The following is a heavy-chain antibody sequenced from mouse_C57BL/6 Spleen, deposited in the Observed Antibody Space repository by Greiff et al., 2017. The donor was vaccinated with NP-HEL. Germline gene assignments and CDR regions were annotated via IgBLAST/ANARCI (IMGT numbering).Heavy chain of an antibody. D-gene: IGHD1-1*01. Sequence: QVQLQQSGAELMKPGASVKLSCKATGYTFTGYWIEWVKQRPGHGLEWIGEILPGSGSTNYNEKFKGKATFTADTSSNTAYMQLSSLTTEDSAIYYCARGGPITTVVEDYAMDYWGQGTSVTVSS. CDR3: ARGGPITTVVEDYAMDY. CDR1: GYTFTGYW. J-gene: IGHJ4*01. V-gene: IGHV1-9*01. CDR2: ILPGSGST.